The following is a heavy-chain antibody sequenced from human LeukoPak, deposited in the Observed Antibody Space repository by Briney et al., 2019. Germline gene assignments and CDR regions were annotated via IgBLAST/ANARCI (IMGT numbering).Heavy chain of an antibody. V-gene: IGHV4-34*01. CDR1: GGSFSGYY. J-gene: IGHJ3*02. CDR2: INHSGST. D-gene: IGHD3-9*01. Sequence: SETLSLTCAVYGGSFSGYYWSWIRQPPGKGLEWIGEINHSGSTNYNPSLKSRVTISVDTSKNQFSLKLSSVTAADTAVYYCARADILTLDAFDIWGQGTMVTVSS. CDR3: ARADILTLDAFDI.